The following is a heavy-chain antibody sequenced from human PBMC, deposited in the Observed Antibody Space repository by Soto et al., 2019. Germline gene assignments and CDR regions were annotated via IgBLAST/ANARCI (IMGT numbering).Heavy chain of an antibody. CDR1: GYSFTSYW. J-gene: IGHJ6*02. D-gene: IGHD3-10*01. CDR2: IYPGDSDT. CDR3: ARHSEMFRYYYGMDV. Sequence: GESLKISCXGSGYSFTSYWIGWVRQMPGKGLEWMGIIYPGDSDTRYSPSFQGQVTISADKSISTAYLQWSSLKASDTAMYYCARHSEMFRYYYGMDVWGQGTTVTVSS. V-gene: IGHV5-51*01.